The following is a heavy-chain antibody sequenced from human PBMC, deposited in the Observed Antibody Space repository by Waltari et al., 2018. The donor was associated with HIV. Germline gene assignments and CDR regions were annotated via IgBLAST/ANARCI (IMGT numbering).Heavy chain of an antibody. CDR2: ISSGSSTI. CDR3: ARGRVTFYPWEY. D-gene: IGHD3-10*01. V-gene: IGHV3-48*04. CDR1: GFTFSRFP. Sequence: LVESGGGLVQPGGSLRLSCAASGFTFSRFPMNWARQAPGKGLEWVSYISSGSSTIYYADSVKGRFTISRDNAKNSLYLQMNSLRSEDTAVYYCARGRVTFYPWEYWGLGTLVTVSS. J-gene: IGHJ4*02.